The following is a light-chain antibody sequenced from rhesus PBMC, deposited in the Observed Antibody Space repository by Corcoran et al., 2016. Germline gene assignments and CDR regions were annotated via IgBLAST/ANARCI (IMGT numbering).Light chain of an antibody. V-gene: IGKV1-33*02. CDR2: AAS. J-gene: IGKJ1*01. CDR1: QGISNW. CDR3: PQHNSNPPT. Sequence: DIQMTQSPSSLSASVGDRVTITCQASQGISNWLAWYQQKPGKAPKLLIYAASNLQSGVPSRVSGNGSGTEFTLTISSLQPEDFATYYCPQHNSNPPTFGQGTKVEIK.